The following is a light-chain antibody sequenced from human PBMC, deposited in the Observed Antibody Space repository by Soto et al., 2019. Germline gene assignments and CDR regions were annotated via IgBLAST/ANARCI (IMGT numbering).Light chain of an antibody. CDR2: DAS. Sequence: DIQMTQFPSSLSASVGDRVTITCQASQDISKYLNWYQQKPGRAPKVLIYDASNLETGVSSRFSGSGDGTDFTFTISNLQPEDIATYYCQQYSTYPWTFGQGTKVDIK. J-gene: IGKJ1*01. CDR1: QDISKY. CDR3: QQYSTYPWT. V-gene: IGKV1-33*01.